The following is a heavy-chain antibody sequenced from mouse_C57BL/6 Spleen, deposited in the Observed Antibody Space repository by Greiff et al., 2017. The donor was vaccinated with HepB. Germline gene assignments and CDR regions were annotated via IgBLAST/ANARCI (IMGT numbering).Heavy chain of an antibody. D-gene: IGHD2-5*01. CDR1: GFTFSSYA. CDR2: ISDGGSYT. J-gene: IGHJ1*03. CDR3: ARDSNNWYFDV. V-gene: IGHV5-4*01. Sequence: DVHLVESGGGLVKPGGSLKLSCAASGFTFSSYAMSWVRQTPEKRLEWVATISDGGSYTYYPDNVKGRFTISRDNAKNNLYLQMSHLKSEDTAMYYCARDSNNWYFDVWGTGTTVTVSS.